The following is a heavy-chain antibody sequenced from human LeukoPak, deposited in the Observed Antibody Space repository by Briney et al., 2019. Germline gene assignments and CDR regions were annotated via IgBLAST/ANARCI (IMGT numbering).Heavy chain of an antibody. J-gene: IGHJ3*02. V-gene: IGHV3-23*01. CDR3: AREGTSRGWYGLYAFDI. CDR2: ISGGGGST. Sequence: PGGSLRLSCAASEFTFSNYAMNWVRQAPGKGLEWVSGISGGGGSTYYADSVKGRFTISRDNSKNTLYLQMNSLRAEDTAVYYCAREGTSRGWYGLYAFDIWGQGTMVTVSS. D-gene: IGHD6-19*01. CDR1: EFTFSNYA.